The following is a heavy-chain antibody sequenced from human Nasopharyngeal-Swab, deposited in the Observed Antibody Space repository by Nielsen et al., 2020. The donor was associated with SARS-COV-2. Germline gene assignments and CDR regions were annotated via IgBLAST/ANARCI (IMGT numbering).Heavy chain of an antibody. V-gene: IGHV3-11*01. CDR3: AREDTDYYDSSGYFDY. CDR1: GFTFSDYY. CDR2: ISSSGSTI. D-gene: IGHD3-22*01. Sequence: GGSLRLSCAASGFTFSDYYMSWIRQAPGKGLEWVSYISSSGSTIYYADSVKGRFTISRDNAKNSLYLQMNSLRAEDTAVYYCAREDTDYYDSSGYFDYWGQGTLVTVSS. J-gene: IGHJ4*02.